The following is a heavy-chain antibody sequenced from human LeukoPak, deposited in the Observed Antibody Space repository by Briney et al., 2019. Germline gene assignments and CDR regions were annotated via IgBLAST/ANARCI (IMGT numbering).Heavy chain of an antibody. V-gene: IGHV3-66*01. Sequence: PGGSLRLSCVASGFTVSANYINWVRQTPEKGLEWVSVLYSGGTTYYADSVKGRFTISRDNSKNTVYLQMNSLRAEDTAVYYCAAYSKASGGFTGYDPLDVWGQGTTVTVSS. CDR1: GFTVSANY. J-gene: IGHJ6*02. CDR3: AAYSKASGGFTGYDPLDV. CDR2: LYSGGTT. D-gene: IGHD1-14*01.